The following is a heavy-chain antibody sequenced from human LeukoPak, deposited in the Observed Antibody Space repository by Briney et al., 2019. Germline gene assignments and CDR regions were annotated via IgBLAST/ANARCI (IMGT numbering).Heavy chain of an antibody. Sequence: PGGSLRLSCAASGFVFRTYWMTWVRQAPGKGLEWVANINLEGTEEHYVDSSLKGRFTISKDNANNALYLQMTSLRVEDKAAYYCASGCHAFLHWGQGPLVTSPQ. V-gene: IGHV3-7*01. CDR1: GFVFRTYW. CDR2: INLEGTEE. J-gene: IGHJ4*02. D-gene: IGHD3-16*01. CDR3: ASGCHAFLH.